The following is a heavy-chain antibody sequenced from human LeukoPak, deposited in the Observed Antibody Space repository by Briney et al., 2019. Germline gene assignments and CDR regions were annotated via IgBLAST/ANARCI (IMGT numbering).Heavy chain of an antibody. V-gene: IGHV3-15*01. J-gene: IGHJ4*02. Sequence: SGGSLRLSCAASGFTFSSYSMSWVRQAPGKGLEWIGRIKSKTDGGTTDYAAPVKGRFTISRDDSKNTLYLQMNSLKTEDTAVYYCTTVSLSGYGGIDYWGQGTLVTVSS. CDR3: TTVSLSGYGGIDY. D-gene: IGHD3-22*01. CDR1: GFTFSSYS. CDR2: IKSKTDGGTT.